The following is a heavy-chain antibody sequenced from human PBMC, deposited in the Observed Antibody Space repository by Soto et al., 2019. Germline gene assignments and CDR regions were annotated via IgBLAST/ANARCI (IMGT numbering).Heavy chain of an antibody. J-gene: IGHJ4*02. CDR2: ISGSGGST. CDR1: GFTFSSYA. V-gene: IGHV3-23*01. Sequence: GGSLRLSCAASGFTFSSYAMSWVRQAPGKGLEWVSAISGSGGSTYYADSVKGRFTISRDNSKNTLYLQMNSLRAEDTAVYYCAKDYYDILTGPAEYYFDYWGQGTLVTVSS. D-gene: IGHD3-9*01. CDR3: AKDYYDILTGPAEYYFDY.